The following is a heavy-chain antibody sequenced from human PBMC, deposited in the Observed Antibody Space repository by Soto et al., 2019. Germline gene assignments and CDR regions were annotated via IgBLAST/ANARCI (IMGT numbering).Heavy chain of an antibody. J-gene: IGHJ4*02. CDR3: ARESEDLTSNFDY. Sequence: VQLVESGGGLVKPGGSLRLSCAASGFTFTRYSMNWVRQAPGKGLEWVSSISSTTNYIYYGDSMKGRFTISSDNAKNSLYLEMNSLRAEDTAVYSCARESEDLTSNFDYWGQGTLVTVSS. CDR2: ISSTTNYI. V-gene: IGHV3-21*06. CDR1: GFTFTRYS.